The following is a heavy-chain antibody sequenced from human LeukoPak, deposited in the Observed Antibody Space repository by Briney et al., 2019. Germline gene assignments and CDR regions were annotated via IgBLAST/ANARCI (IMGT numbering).Heavy chain of an antibody. V-gene: IGHV3-30-3*01. CDR1: GFIFGSYA. J-gene: IGHJ4*02. D-gene: IGHD6-6*01. CDR3: ARGWAGSSCDS. CDR2: ISYDGSNK. Sequence: GGSLRLSCAASGFIFGSYAMHWVRQAPGKGLEWVAVISYDGSNKYYADSVKGRFTISRDNSKNTLYLQMNSLRAEDTAVYYCARGWAGSSCDSWGQGTLVTVSS.